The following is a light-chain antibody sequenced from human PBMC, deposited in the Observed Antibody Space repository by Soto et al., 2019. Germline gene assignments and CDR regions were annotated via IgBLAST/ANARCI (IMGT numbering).Light chain of an antibody. V-gene: IGKV3-11*01. CDR1: QSINRH. CDR2: DAS. CDR3: QQFGNSPWT. J-gene: IGKJ1*01. Sequence: EIVLTQSPATLSLSPGERATLSCRASQSINRHLAWYRQKPGQAPRLLIYDASNRATGIPARFSGSGSGTDFTLTISSLEPEDFGVYYCQQFGNSPWTFGQGTKVEI.